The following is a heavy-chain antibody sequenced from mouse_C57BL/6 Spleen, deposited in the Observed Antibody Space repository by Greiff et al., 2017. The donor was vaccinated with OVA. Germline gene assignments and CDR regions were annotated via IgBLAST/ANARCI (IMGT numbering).Heavy chain of an antibody. J-gene: IGHJ3*01. CDR3: ARKGHYSSPWFAY. CDR1: GFNIKNTY. CDR2: IDPATGNT. V-gene: IGHV14-3*01. Sequence: EVQLQQSVAELVRPGASVKLSCTASGFNIKNTYMHWVKQRPEQGLEWIGRIDPATGNTKSAPKFPGQATITADTSSNTAYLQHSSLTSEDTAIYYGARKGHYSSPWFAYWGQGTLVTVSA. D-gene: IGHD2-5*01.